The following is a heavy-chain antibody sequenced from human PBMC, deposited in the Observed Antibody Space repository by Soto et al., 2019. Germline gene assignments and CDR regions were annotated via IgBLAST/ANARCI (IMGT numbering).Heavy chain of an antibody. CDR1: GFTFNSYA. V-gene: IGHV3-23*01. Sequence: EVQMLESGGGLVQPGGSLRLSCAASGFTFNSYAMSWVRQAPGKGLEWVSGISGSGGSTYYADSVKGRFTISRDNSKSTLYLQMNSVRPEDTAVYYCAKGKGSGWYSASDYWGQGTLVTVSS. J-gene: IGHJ4*02. CDR2: ISGSGGST. CDR3: AKGKGSGWYSASDY. D-gene: IGHD6-19*01.